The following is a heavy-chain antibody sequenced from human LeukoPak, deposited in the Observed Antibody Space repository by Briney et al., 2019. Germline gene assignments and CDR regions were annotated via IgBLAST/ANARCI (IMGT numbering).Heavy chain of an antibody. CDR3: AREGGSSYSRPFDY. J-gene: IGHJ4*02. Sequence: EGSLRLSCTASGFTFSNAWMSWVRQAPGKGLEWVSVIYSGGTTYYADSVKGRFTISRDNSKNTLYLQMNSLRPEDTAVYYCAREGGSSYSRPFDYWGQGTQVTVSS. D-gene: IGHD5-18*01. V-gene: IGHV3-53*01. CDR2: IYSGGTT. CDR1: GFTFSNAW.